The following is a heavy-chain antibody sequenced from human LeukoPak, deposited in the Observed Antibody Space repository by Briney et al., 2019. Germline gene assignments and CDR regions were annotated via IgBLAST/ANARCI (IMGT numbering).Heavy chain of an antibody. J-gene: IGHJ5*02. CDR2: IYYSGST. D-gene: IGHD4-17*01. Sequence: PSETLSLTCTVSGGSISSYYWSWIRQPPGKGLEWIGHIYYSGSTNYNPSLKSRVTISVDTSKNQFSLKLSSVTAADTAVYYCARGGSYGDYGYNWFDPWGQGTLVTVSS. CDR3: ARGGSYGDYGYNWFDP. V-gene: IGHV4-59*01. CDR1: GGSISSYY.